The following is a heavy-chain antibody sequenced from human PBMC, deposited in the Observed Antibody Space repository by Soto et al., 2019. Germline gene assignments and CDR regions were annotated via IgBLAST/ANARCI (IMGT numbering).Heavy chain of an antibody. J-gene: IGHJ4*02. CDR1: GGSISSYY. CDR3: ARGHYDFWSGYFATIDY. V-gene: IGHV4-59*08. D-gene: IGHD3-3*01. Sequence: SETLSLTCTVSGGSISSYYWSWIRQPPRKGLEWIGYMHNSGSTKYNPSLKSRVTISADTSKNQFSLKLSSVTAADSAVYYCARGHYDFWSGYFATIDYWGQGTLVTVSS. CDR2: MHNSGST.